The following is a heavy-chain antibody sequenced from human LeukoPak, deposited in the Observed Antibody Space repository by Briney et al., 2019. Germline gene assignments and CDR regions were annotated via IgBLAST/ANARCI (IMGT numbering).Heavy chain of an antibody. CDR2: IYPDDSDT. CDR3: ARHRRPPASDALDI. Sequence: GESLKISCKGSGYSFISYWIGWVRQMPGKGLEWMGIIYPDDSDTRYSPSFQGQVTISADKSISTAYLQWGSLKASDTAMYYCARHRRPPASDALDIWGQGTKVTVSS. J-gene: IGHJ3*02. D-gene: IGHD2-2*01. CDR1: GYSFISYW. V-gene: IGHV5-51*01.